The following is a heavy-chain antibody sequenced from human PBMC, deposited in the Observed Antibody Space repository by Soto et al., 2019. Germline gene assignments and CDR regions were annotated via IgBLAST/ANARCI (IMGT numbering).Heavy chain of an antibody. V-gene: IGHV1-8*01. J-gene: IGHJ5*02. Sequence: ASVKVSCKASGYTFTSYDINWARQATGQGLEWMGWMNPNSGNTGYAQKFQGRVTMTRNTSISTAYMELSSLRSEDTAVYYCARGPLSIAAAGSPFDPWGQGTLVTVSS. D-gene: IGHD6-13*01. CDR2: MNPNSGNT. CDR3: ARGPLSIAAAGSPFDP. CDR1: GYTFTSYD.